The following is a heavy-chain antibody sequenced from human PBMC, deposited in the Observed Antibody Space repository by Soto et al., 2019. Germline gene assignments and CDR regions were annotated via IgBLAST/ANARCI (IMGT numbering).Heavy chain of an antibody. D-gene: IGHD3-3*01. CDR2: IDTSGST. J-gene: IGHJ4*02. CDR1: GGSISTYY. CDR3: ARGGHDLWSGPFDY. Sequence: SEPLSLTCSVYGGSISTYYCNWIRHPAGKGLEWIGRIDTSGSTNYNPSLKSRVTMSVDTSKNQFSLKLSSVTAADTAVYYCARGGHDLWSGPFDYWGQGTPVTVSS. V-gene: IGHV4-4*07.